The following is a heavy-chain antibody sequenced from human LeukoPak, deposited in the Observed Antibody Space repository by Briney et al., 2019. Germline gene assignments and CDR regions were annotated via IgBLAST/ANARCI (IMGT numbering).Heavy chain of an antibody. CDR3: ARAHSSGWYNSIYGMDV. CDR2: ISAYNGNT. D-gene: IGHD6-19*01. Sequence: ASVKVSCKASGYTFTSYGISWVRQAPGQGLEWMGWISAYNGNTNYAQKLQGRVTMTTDTSTSTAYMELRSLRSDDTAVYYCARAHSSGWYNSIYGMDVWGQGTTVTVSS. CDR1: GYTFTSYG. J-gene: IGHJ6*02. V-gene: IGHV1-18*01.